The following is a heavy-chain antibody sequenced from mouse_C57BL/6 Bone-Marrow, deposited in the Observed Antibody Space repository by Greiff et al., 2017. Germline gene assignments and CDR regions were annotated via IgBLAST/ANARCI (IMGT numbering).Heavy chain of an antibody. J-gene: IGHJ4*01. CDR3: TTYSAMDY. Sequence: VQLQQSGAELVRPGASVKLSCTASGFNFKDYYMPWVQQSPEQGLEWIGWIDPENGDIEYASKFQGKVTIPADTSCNTPYLQLSSLTSEDTAVYYGTTYSAMDYWGQGTSVTVSA. V-gene: IGHV14-4*01. CDR2: IDPENGDI. CDR1: GFNFKDYY.